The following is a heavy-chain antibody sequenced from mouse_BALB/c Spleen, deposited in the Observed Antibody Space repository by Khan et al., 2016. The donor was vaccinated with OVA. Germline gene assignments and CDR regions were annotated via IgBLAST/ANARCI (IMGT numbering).Heavy chain of an antibody. Sequence: VQLQQPGPEVVKPGASVKISCKASGYTFTDYNMDWVKQRHGRSLEWIGYFFPNSGGSGYNQKFKAKATLTVDISSSTAYMDLRSLTSEDSAVYCCVRSVYGSFAFWGQGTLVTVSA. CDR2: FFPNSGGS. V-gene: IGHV1S29*02. CDR3: VRSVYGSFAF. CDR1: GYTFTDYN. J-gene: IGHJ3*01. D-gene: IGHD1-2*01.